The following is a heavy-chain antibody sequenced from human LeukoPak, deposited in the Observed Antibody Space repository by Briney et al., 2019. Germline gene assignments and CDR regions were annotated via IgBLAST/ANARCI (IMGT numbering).Heavy chain of an antibody. CDR2: TYYRSKWYN. D-gene: IGHD3-3*01. CDR3: ARGSAAYYDFWSGFDY. CDR1: GDSVSSNSAA. V-gene: IGHV6-1*01. J-gene: IGHJ4*02. Sequence: SQTLSLTFAISGDSVSSNSAAWNWIRQSPSRGLEWLGRTYYRSKWYNDYAVSVKSRITINPDTSKNQFSLQLNSVTPEDTAVYYCARGSAAYYDFWSGFDYWGQGTLVTVSS.